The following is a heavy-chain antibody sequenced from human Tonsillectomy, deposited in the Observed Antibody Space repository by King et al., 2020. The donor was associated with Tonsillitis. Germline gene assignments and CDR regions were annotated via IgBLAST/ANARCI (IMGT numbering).Heavy chain of an antibody. J-gene: IGHJ4*02. V-gene: IGHV3-7*03. Sequence: VQLVESGGGLVQPGGSLRLSCAASGFTFSTYWMSWVRQAPGKGLEWVANIKQDGNEKFYVDSVKGRFTISRDHAKNSLYLQMNSLRAEDTAVYYCASCSGSIDYWGQGPLVTVPS. CDR3: ASCSGSIDY. CDR2: IKQDGNEK. D-gene: IGHD2-15*01. CDR1: GFTFSTYW.